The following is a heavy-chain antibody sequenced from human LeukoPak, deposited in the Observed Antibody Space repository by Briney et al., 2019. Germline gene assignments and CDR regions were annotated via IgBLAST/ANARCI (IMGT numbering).Heavy chain of an antibody. CDR2: INSDESIT. CDR3: ARDLGYSIDY. V-gene: IGHV3-74*03. J-gene: IGHJ4*02. D-gene: IGHD5-18*01. CDR1: GFTFSSYW. Sequence: GGPLRLSCAASGFTFSSYWIHWVRQAPGKGLVWVSLINSDESITTYADSVKGRFTISRDNAKNTLYLQMNSLRPEDTAVYYCARDLGYSIDYWGQGTLVTVSS.